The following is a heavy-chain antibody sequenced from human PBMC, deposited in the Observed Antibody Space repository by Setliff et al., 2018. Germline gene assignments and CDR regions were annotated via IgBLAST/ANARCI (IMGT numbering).Heavy chain of an antibody. CDR3: TTGQNTPYDSSGYYNY. CDR1: GFTFSDHY. CDR2: TRNKANSYTT. V-gene: IGHV3-72*01. D-gene: IGHD3-22*01. J-gene: IGHJ4*02. Sequence: GGSLRLSCAASGFTFSDHYMDWVRQAPGKGLEWVGRTRNKANSYTTEYAASVKGRFTISRDGSKNSLYLQMNSLKTEDTAVYYCTTGQNTPYDSSGYYNYWGQGTLVTVSS.